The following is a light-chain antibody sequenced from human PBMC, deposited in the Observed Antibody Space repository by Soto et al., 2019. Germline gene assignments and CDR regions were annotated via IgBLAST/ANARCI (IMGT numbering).Light chain of an antibody. CDR3: QQYSSVPV. CDR2: AAS. CDR1: QGIRHF. J-gene: IGKJ3*01. V-gene: IGKV1-27*01. Sequence: DIQMTQSPTSLSASVGDRDTSTCRASQGIRHFVAWYQQKPGKAPKLLIYAASTLQTGVPSRFSGSGSGTDFTLNINSLQPEDLATYSCQQYSSVPVFGPGNKVELK.